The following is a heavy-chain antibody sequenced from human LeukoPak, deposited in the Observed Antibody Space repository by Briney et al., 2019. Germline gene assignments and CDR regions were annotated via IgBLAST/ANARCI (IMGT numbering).Heavy chain of an antibody. Sequence: GASVKVSCKASGYTFTSYAMNWVRQAPGQGLEWMGWINTNTGNPTYAQGFTGRFVFSLDTSVSTAYLQISSLKAEDTAVYYCARTIAAAGNSHYYYMDVWGRGTTVTVSS. CDR3: ARTIAAAGNSHYYYMDV. V-gene: IGHV7-4-1*02. CDR1: GYTFTSYA. J-gene: IGHJ6*03. CDR2: INTNTGNP. D-gene: IGHD6-13*01.